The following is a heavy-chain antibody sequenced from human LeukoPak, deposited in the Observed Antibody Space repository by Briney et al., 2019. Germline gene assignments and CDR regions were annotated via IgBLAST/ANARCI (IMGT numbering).Heavy chain of an antibody. CDR3: AKGDSGPPRGFGYFDY. CDR2: ISGSGGST. V-gene: IGHV3-23*01. J-gene: IGHJ4*02. Sequence: GGSLRLSCAASGFSFSSYAISWVRQAPGKGLEWVSAISGSGGSTYYADSVKGRFTISRDNSKNTLYLQMNSLRAEDTAVYYCAKGDSGPPRGFGYFDYWGQGTLVTVSS. CDR1: GFSFSSYA. D-gene: IGHD5-12*01.